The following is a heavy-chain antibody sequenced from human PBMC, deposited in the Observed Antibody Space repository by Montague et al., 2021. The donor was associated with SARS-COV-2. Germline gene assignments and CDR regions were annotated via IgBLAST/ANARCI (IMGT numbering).Heavy chain of an antibody. V-gene: IGHV4-31*03. CDR2: IYYSGST. J-gene: IGHJ3*02. D-gene: IGHD2-2*01. CDR3: ARAAAAPAALFLGFPRPIEDFDI. CDR1: GGSISSGGYY. Sequence: TLSLTCTVSGGSISSGGYYWSWIRQHPGKGLEWIGYIYYSGSTYYNPSLKSRVTISVDTSKNQFSLKLSSVTAADTAVYYCARAAAAPAALFLGFPRPIEDFDIWGRGTMVTVSS.